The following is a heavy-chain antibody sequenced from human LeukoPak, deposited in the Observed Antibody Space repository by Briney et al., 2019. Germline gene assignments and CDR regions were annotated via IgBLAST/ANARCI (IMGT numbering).Heavy chain of an antibody. CDR3: ARGLPPGIAVAGDSAG. D-gene: IGHD6-19*01. J-gene: IGHJ4*02. Sequence: PSETLSLTCTVSGGSISSYYWSWIRQPPGKGLEWIGYIYYSGSTNYNPSLKSRVTISVDTSKNQFSLKLSSVTAADTAVYYCARGLPPGIAVAGDSAGWGQGTLVTVSS. CDR1: GGSISSYY. CDR2: IYYSGST. V-gene: IGHV4-59*01.